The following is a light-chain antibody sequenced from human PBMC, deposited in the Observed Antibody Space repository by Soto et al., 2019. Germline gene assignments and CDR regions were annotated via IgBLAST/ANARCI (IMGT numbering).Light chain of an antibody. CDR1: QSISRH. Sequence: DIQMTQSPSSLSASVGDRVTITCRASQSISRHLNWFQQKPGKAPKLLIYAASSLQSGVPSSFSGSGSGTDFTLTISSLQPEDFATYYCQQSYSTPHTFGGGTKVEIK. CDR3: QQSYSTPHT. V-gene: IGKV1-39*01. J-gene: IGKJ4*01. CDR2: AAS.